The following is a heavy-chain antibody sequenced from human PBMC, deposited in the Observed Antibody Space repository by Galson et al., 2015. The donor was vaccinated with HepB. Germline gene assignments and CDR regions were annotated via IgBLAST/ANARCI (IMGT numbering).Heavy chain of an antibody. CDR3: ARDRGGSSYDAFDI. CDR1: GSTFTGYY. D-gene: IGHD1-26*01. V-gene: IGHV1-2*06. CDR2: INPNSGGT. Sequence: SVKVSCKASGSTFTGYYMHWVRQAPGQGLEWMGRINPNSGGTNYAQKFQGRVTMTRDTSISTAYMELSRLRSDDTAVYYCARDRGGSSYDAFDIWGQGTMVTVSS. J-gene: IGHJ3*02.